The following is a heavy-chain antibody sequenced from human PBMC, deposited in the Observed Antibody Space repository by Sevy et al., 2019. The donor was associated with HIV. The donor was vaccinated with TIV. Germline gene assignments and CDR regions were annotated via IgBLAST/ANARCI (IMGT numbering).Heavy chain of an antibody. J-gene: IGHJ4*02. V-gene: IGHV3-7*01. CDR3: VRQEGGVTPYGY. D-gene: IGHD3-16*01. CDR1: GFGLSSYW. Sequence: GGSLRLSCAASGFGLSSYWMGWVRQAPGKGLDWVANMNEDGSVKFDVDSVKGRFTISRDNAKNSLYLQMNSLRAEDTAKYYCVRQEGGVTPYGYWGQGTLVTVSS. CDR2: MNEDGSVK.